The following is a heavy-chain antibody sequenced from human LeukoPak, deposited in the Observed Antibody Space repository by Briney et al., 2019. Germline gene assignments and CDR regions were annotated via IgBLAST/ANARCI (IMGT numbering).Heavy chain of an antibody. V-gene: IGHV3-30*18. CDR2: ISYDGSNK. D-gene: IGHD6-19*01. CDR3: AKSSRYSSGWQFDY. CDR1: GFTFSSYG. Sequence: GGSLRLSCAASGFTFSSYGMHWVRQAPGKGLEWVAVISYDGSNKYYADSVKGRFTISRDNSKNTLYLQMNSLRAEDTAVYYCAKSSRYSSGWQFDYWGQGTLVTVSS. J-gene: IGHJ4*02.